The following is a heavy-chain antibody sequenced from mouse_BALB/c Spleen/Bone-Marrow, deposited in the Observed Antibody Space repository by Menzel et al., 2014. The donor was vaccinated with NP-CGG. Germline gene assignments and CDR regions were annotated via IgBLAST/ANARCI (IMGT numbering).Heavy chain of an antibody. CDR1: GYTFTSYY. J-gene: IGHJ2*01. Sequence: VQLQQSGAELVKPGASVKLSCKASGYTFTSYYMYWVKQRPGQGLEWIGEINPSNGGTNFNEKFKSEATLTVDKSSSTAYMQLSSLTSEDSAVYYCTRYGNYYFDYWGQGTTLTASS. V-gene: IGHV1S81*02. CDR3: TRYGNYYFDY. CDR2: INPSNGGT. D-gene: IGHD2-1*01.